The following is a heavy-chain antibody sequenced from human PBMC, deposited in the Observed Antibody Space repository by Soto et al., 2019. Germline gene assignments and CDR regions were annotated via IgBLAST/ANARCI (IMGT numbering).Heavy chain of an antibody. J-gene: IGHJ4*02. D-gene: IGHD1-1*01. CDR1: GGSISSSSYY. V-gene: IGHV4-39*01. CDR3: ARLVRSKLVPNDY. CDR2: IYYSGST. Sequence: QLQLQESGPGLVKPSETLSLTCTVSGGSISSSSYYWGWIRQPPGKGLEWIGSIYYSGSTYYNPSLKSRVTISVDTSKNQFSLKLSSVTAADTAVYYCARLVRSKLVPNDYWGQGTLVTVSS.